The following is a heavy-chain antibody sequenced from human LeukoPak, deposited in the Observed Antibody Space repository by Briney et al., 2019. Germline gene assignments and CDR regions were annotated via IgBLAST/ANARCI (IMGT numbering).Heavy chain of an antibody. D-gene: IGHD6-19*01. J-gene: IGHJ1*01. CDR3: AKDRGSGWHGEYFQH. Sequence: GGSLRLSCAASGFTFSSYGLHWVRQAPGKGLEWVAFIRYDGSNKYYADSVKGRFTISRGNSKNTLYLQMNSLRAEDTAVYYCAKDRGSGWHGEYFQHWGQGTLVTVSS. CDR2: IRYDGSNK. CDR1: GFTFSSYG. V-gene: IGHV3-30*02.